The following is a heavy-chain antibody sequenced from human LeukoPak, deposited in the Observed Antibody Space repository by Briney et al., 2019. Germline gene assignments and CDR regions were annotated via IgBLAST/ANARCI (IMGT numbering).Heavy chain of an antibody. J-gene: IGHJ5*02. CDR2: INPNSGDT. Sequence: ASVKVSCKASEYTFSVYHIHWVRLAPGQGLEWMAWINPNSGDTNYAQKFQGRVTMTRDTSISTAYMELSRLRSDDTAVYYCAREWGGAFWFDPWGQGTLVTVSS. V-gene: IGHV1-2*02. CDR1: EYTFSVYH. D-gene: IGHD3-16*01. CDR3: AREWGGAFWFDP.